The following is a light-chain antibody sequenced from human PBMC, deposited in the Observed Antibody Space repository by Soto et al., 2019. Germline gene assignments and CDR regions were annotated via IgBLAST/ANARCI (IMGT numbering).Light chain of an antibody. CDR2: AAS. J-gene: IGKJ4*01. Sequence: TQLTQSPSSLSASVGDRVTITCRASQGISSYLAWLQQKPGKAPKLLIYAASTLQSGVPSRFSGSGSETDFTLTIRSLQPEDFATYYCQQLNSYPLTFGGGTKVEIK. CDR1: QGISSY. CDR3: QQLNSYPLT. V-gene: IGKV1-9*01.